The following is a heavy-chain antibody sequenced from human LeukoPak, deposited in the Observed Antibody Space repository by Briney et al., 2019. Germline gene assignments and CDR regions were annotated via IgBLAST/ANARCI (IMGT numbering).Heavy chain of an antibody. CDR2: INRDGSVK. Sequence: GGSLRLSCAVSGFTFSDYWVTWVRQTPGKGLEFVANINRDGSVKNYVDSVKGRFTISRDNAKNSLYLQVTSLRVDDTAIYYCARDPGFSSFDYWGQGTLVTVSS. D-gene: IGHD3-3*02. J-gene: IGHJ4*02. CDR3: ARDPGFSSFDY. V-gene: IGHV3-7*01. CDR1: GFTFSDYW.